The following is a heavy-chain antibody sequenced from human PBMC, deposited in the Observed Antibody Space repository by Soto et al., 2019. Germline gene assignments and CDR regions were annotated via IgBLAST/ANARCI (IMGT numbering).Heavy chain of an antibody. V-gene: IGHV3-48*03. CDR2: ISSSGSTI. D-gene: IGHD3-10*01. CDR1: GFTFSSHE. CDR3: AREMQRGLYGSRSYSFYFDC. Sequence: EVQLVESGGGLVQPGGSQRLSCAASGFTFSSHEMNWVRQAPGKGLEWLSYISSSGSTIKYADSVKGRFSISRDNAKNLLYLEMSRLRAEDTAVYYCAREMQRGLYGSRSYSFYFDCWGQGTLVTVSS. J-gene: IGHJ4*02.